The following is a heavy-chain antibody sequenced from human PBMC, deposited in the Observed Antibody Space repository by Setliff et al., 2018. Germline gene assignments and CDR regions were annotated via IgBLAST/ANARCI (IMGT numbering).Heavy chain of an antibody. D-gene: IGHD2-21*01. J-gene: IGHJ3*02. CDR3: ARGRMRGSCGGPSCTYDPFDI. CDR2: IYHSGSS. Sequence: PSETLSLTCTVSGGSINSMSYYWGWIRQPPGKGLEWIGSIYHSGSSYYNPSLRSRVTISVDTSKNQFSLILRSVTAADTAVYYCARGRMRGSCGGPSCTYDPFDIWGQGTPVTVSS. CDR1: GGSINSMSYY. V-gene: IGHV4-39*07.